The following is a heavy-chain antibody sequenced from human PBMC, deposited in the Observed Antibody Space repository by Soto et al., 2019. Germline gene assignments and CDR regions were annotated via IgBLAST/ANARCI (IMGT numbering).Heavy chain of an antibody. CDR2: ISGSGGST. D-gene: IGHD5-18*01. CDR1: GFTFSTYA. CDR3: ARDHRGYVSAFDI. J-gene: IGHJ3*02. V-gene: IGHV3-23*01. Sequence: GGSLRLSCAASGFTFSTYAMSWVRQAPGKGLEWVSAISGSGGSTYYADSVKGRFTISRDNSKNTLYLQMNSLRAEDTAVYYCARDHRGYVSAFDIWGQGTMVTVSS.